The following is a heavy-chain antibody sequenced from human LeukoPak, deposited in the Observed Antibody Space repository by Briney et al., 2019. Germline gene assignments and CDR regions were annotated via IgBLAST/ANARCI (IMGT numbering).Heavy chain of an antibody. Sequence: GGSLRLSCAASGFTFSSIAMTWVRQAPGKGLEWVSTIRSNGETTYDADSVKGRFTISRDNSKKTLYLQLNSLRVEDTAIYYCAKGQELDDGVFDSWGQGTLVTVSS. CDR3: AKGQELDDGVFDS. D-gene: IGHD1-1*01. J-gene: IGHJ4*02. CDR2: IRSNGETT. CDR1: GFTFSSIA. V-gene: IGHV3-23*01.